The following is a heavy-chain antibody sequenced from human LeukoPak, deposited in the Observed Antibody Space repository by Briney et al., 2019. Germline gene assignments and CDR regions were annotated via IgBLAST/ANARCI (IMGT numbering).Heavy chain of an antibody. CDR2: IKLDGSEK. J-gene: IGHJ4*02. D-gene: IGHD3-3*01. CDR1: GFTFGKYW. CDR3: ARDQYDTWSRRGNFDS. Sequence: GGSLRLSCVASGFTFGKYWMSWVRQAPGKGLEWVANIKLDGSEKNYVDSVKGRFTISRDSTKNSLYLQMNSLRAEDTAVFYCARDQYDTWSRRGNFDSWGQGTLNIVSS. V-gene: IGHV3-7*03.